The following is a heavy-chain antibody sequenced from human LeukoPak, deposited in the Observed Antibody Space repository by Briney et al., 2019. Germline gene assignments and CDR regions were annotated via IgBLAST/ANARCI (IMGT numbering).Heavy chain of an antibody. Sequence: SETLSLTCTVSGGSISSYYWSWIRQPPGKGLEWIGYIYTSGSTNYNPSLKSRVTISVDTSKNQFSLKLSSVTAADTAVYYCARLTSSTPYYYYYYMDVWGKGTTVTVSS. D-gene: IGHD4/OR15-4a*01. CDR1: GGSISSYY. V-gene: IGHV4-4*09. J-gene: IGHJ6*03. CDR2: IYTSGST. CDR3: ARLTSSTPYYYYYYMDV.